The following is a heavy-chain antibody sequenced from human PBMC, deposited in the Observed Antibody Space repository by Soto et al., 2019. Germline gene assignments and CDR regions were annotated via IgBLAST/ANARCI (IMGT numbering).Heavy chain of an antibody. CDR2: VSGGGGST. D-gene: IGHD1-1*01. CDR3: TKLRTITTGASDC. Sequence: EVQLLESGGGLVQPGGSLRLSCAASGFTFSHYAMSWVRQAPGKGLEWVSAVSGGGGSTYYADSVKGRFTISRDNSKNTLSLEMNSLRAEDTAVYYCTKLRTITTGASDCWGQGTLVTVSS. J-gene: IGHJ4*02. V-gene: IGHV3-23*01. CDR1: GFTFSHYA.